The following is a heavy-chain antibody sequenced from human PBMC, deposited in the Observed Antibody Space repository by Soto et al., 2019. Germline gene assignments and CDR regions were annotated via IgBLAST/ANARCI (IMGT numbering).Heavy chain of an antibody. J-gene: IGHJ4*02. CDR3: AMSIVVVTALDY. Sequence: QVQLVQSGAEEKKPGASVKVSCKASGYTFTSYAMHWGRQAPGQRLEWMGWINAGNGNTKYSQKFQGRVIITRDTSASTAYMKLSSLRSEDTAVYYCAMSIVVVTALDYWGQGTLFTVSS. CDR1: GYTFTSYA. V-gene: IGHV1-3*05. D-gene: IGHD2-21*02. CDR2: INAGNGNT.